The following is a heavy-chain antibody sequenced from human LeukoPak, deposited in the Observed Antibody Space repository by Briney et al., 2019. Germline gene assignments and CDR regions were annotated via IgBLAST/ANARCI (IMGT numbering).Heavy chain of an antibody. CDR1: GGTFSSYA. Sequence: ASVKVSCKASGGTFSSYAISWVRQAPGQGLEWMGWINPNSGGTNYAQKLQGRVTMTRDTSISTAYMELSRLRSDDTAVYYCARHSSSRPVYFDYWGQGTLVTVSS. J-gene: IGHJ4*02. V-gene: IGHV1-2*02. D-gene: IGHD6-6*01. CDR2: INPNSGGT. CDR3: ARHSSSRPVYFDY.